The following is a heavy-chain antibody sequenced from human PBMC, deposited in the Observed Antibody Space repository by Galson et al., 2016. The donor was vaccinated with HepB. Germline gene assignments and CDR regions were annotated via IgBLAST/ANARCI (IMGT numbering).Heavy chain of an antibody. J-gene: IGHJ2*01. D-gene: IGHD3-10*01. V-gene: IGHV4-59*01. CDR1: GDSISSYF. CDR2: IYYSGTP. CDR3: ASVPYYYGSDRWYFDL. Sequence: SLTCTVSGDSISSYFWTWIRQPPGKGLDWIGYIYYSGTPNYNPSLKSRVTISVDTSKNQFSLNLTSVTAADTAVYYFASVPYYYGSDRWYFDLWGRGTLVTVSS.